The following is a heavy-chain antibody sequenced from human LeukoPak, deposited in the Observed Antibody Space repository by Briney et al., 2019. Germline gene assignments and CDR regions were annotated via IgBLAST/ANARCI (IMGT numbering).Heavy chain of an antibody. J-gene: IGHJ3*02. CDR3: AREFRDIVVVTAILDDAFDI. V-gene: IGHV3-21*01. CDR1: GFTFSGSA. CDR2: ISSSSSYI. D-gene: IGHD2-21*02. Sequence: GGSLRLSCAASGFTFSGSAMHWVRQASGKGLEWVSSISSSSSYIYYADSVKGRFTISRDNAKNSLYLQMNSLRAEDTAVYYCAREFRDIVVVTAILDDAFDIWGQGQWSPSLQ.